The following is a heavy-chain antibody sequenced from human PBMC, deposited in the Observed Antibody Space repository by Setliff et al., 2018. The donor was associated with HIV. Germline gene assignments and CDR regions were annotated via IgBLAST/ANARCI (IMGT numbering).Heavy chain of an antibody. J-gene: IGHJ3*02. Sequence: GESLKISCAASGFTVSSNYMNWVRQAPGKGLEWVSIIYSGGTTYYADSVKGRFTISRDNSKNTLYLQMNSLRVEDTAVYYCARDASPDLSAFDIWGQGTRVTVSS. CDR2: IYSGGTT. CDR3: ARDASPDLSAFDI. V-gene: IGHV3-53*01. CDR1: GFTVSSNY.